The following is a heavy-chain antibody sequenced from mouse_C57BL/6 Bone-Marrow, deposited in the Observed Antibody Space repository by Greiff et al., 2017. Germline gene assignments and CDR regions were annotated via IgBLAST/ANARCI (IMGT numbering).Heavy chain of an antibody. J-gene: IGHJ3*01. CDR1: GYTFTSYW. CDR3: ATIYDGYYGAWFAY. CDR2: IDPSDSET. D-gene: IGHD2-3*01. Sequence: QVQLKQSGPELVKPGASVKMSCKASGYTFTSYWMHWVKQRPIQGLEWIGNIDPSDSETHYNQKFKDKATLTVDKSSSTAYMQLSSLTSEDSAVYYCATIYDGYYGAWFAYWGQGTLVTVSA. V-gene: IGHV1-52*01.